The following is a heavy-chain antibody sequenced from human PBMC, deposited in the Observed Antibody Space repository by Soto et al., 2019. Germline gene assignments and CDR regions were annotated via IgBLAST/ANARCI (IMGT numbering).Heavy chain of an antibody. D-gene: IGHD3-3*01. CDR2: INHRGST. CDR3: ARGRGSVFGFWSGPTAYGMDV. V-gene: IGHV4-34*01. CDR1: GGSFSGYY. Sequence: SETLSLTCAVYGGSFSGYYWSWIRQPPGKGLEWIGEINHRGSTNYNPSLKSRVTISVDTSKNQFSLKLSSVTAADTAVYYCARGRGSVFGFWSGPTAYGMDVWGQGTTVTVSS. J-gene: IGHJ6*02.